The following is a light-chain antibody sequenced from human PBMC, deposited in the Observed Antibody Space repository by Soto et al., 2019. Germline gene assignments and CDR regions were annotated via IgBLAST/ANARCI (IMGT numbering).Light chain of an antibody. CDR2: AAS. Sequence: AIRMTQSPSSLSAYTGDRVTITCRASQGISSYLAWYQQKPGKAPKLLIYAASTLQSGVPSRFSGSGSGTEFTLTISSLQPDDFATYYCQHYNSYSEAFGQGTKVDIK. CDR1: QGISSY. J-gene: IGKJ1*01. CDR3: QHYNSYSEA. V-gene: IGKV1-8*01.